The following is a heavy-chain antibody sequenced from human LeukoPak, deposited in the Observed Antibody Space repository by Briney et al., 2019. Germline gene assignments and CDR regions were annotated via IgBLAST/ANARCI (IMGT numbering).Heavy chain of an antibody. V-gene: IGHV4-61*02. D-gene: IGHD2-21*02. J-gene: IGHJ6*03. CDR2: IYTSGST. CDR3: AVCGGDCDYYYYYMDV. Sequence: SETLSLTCTVSGGSISSGSYYWSWIRQPAGKGLEWIGRIYTSGSTNYNPSLKSRVTISVDTSKNQFSLKLSSVTAADTAVYYCAVCGGDCDYYYYYMDVWGKGTTVTVSS. CDR1: GGSISSGSYY.